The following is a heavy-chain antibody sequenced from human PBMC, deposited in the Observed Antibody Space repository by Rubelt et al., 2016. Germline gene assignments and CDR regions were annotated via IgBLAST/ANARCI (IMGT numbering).Heavy chain of an antibody. CDR3: ASGILYCTDGVCYNHFDY. J-gene: IGHJ4*02. CDR1: GGSFNDYY. Sequence: QVQLKQWGAGLLKPSETLSLTRAVYGGSFNDYYWSWIRQPPGKGLEWIGEIDHSGSTNYNPSLKSRVTISVDTAKNQFSLKLRSVTAADTAVCYWASGILYCTDGVCYNHFDYWGQGTLVTVSS. CDR2: IDHSGST. V-gene: IGHV4-34*02. D-gene: IGHD2-8*01.